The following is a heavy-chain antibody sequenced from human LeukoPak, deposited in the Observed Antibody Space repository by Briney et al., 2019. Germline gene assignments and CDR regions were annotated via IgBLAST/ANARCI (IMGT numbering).Heavy chain of an antibody. J-gene: IGHJ4*02. Sequence: GRSLRLSCAASGFTFSTYGMHWVRQAPGKGLEWVAVIWSDGSNKYYADSVKGRFTISRDNAKNSLYLQMNSLRAEDTAVYYCARDGFGNPLGYWGQGALVTVSS. CDR3: ARDGFGNPLGY. V-gene: IGHV3-33*01. D-gene: IGHD4-23*01. CDR1: GFTFSTYG. CDR2: IWSDGSNK.